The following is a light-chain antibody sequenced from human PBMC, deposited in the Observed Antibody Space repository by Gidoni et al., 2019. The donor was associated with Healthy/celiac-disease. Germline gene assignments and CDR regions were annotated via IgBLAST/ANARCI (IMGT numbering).Light chain of an antibody. Sequence: SYVLTQPPSVSVPPGQTARSTCGGNNIGRKRVQWYQQRPGQAPVLVIYDDSDRPSGIPERFSGSNSGNTATLTISRVEAGDEADYYCQVWDSSSDHVVFGGGTKLTVL. V-gene: IGLV3-21*02. J-gene: IGLJ2*01. CDR2: DDS. CDR1: NIGRKR. CDR3: QVWDSSSDHVV.